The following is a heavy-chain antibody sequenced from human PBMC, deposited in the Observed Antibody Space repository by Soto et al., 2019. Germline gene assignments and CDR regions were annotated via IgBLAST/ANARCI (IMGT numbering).Heavy chain of an antibody. Sequence: SQTLSLTCAISGDSVSSNSAAWNGIRQSPSRGLEWLGRTYYRSKWYNDYAVSVKSRITINPDTSKNQFSLQLNSVTPEDTAIYYCARDIAARRDGDYYYYGMDVWGQGTTVTVSS. V-gene: IGHV6-1*01. J-gene: IGHJ6*02. CDR3: ARDIAARRDGDYYYYGMDV. CDR1: GDSVSSNSAA. CDR2: TYYRSKWYN. D-gene: IGHD6-6*01.